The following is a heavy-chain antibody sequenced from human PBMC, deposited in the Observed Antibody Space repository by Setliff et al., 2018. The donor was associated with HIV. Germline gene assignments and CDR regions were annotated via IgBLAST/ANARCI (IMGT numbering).Heavy chain of an antibody. Sequence: SETLSLTCAVSGYSISSGYYWGWIRQPPGKGLEWIGSIYHSGSTYYSPSLKSRVTISVDTSKNQFSLKLSSVTAADTAVYYCASFGGWYPDAFDIWGQGTTVTVSS. CDR1: GYSISSGYY. CDR2: IYHSGST. CDR3: ASFGGWYPDAFDI. J-gene: IGHJ3*02. V-gene: IGHV4-38-2*01. D-gene: IGHD6-19*01.